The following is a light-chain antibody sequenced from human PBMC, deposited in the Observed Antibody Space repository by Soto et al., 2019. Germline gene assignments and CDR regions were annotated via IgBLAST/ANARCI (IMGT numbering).Light chain of an antibody. CDR3: AAWDDSLKGGV. V-gene: IGLV1-44*01. CDR2: NNN. CDR1: SSNIGSNT. J-gene: IGLJ3*02. Sequence: QPVLTQSPSASGTPGQRVTISCSGSSSNIGSNTVNWYQQLPGTAPKLLIYNNNHRPSGVPDRFSGSKSGTSASLAISGLQSEDEAHYYCAAWDDSLKGGVFGGGTKLTVL.